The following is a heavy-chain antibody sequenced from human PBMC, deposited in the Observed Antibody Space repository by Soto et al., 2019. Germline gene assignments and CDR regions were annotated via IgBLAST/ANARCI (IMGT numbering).Heavy chain of an antibody. CDR2: IYPGDSDT. J-gene: IGHJ4*02. V-gene: IGHV5-51*01. Sequence: GESLKISCKGSGYSFTSYWIGWVRQMPGKGLEWMGIIYPGDSDTRYSPSFQGQVTISRDDSKNTLYLQMNSLKTEDTAVYYCTTDPVTMIVVVPSSGWGQGTLVTVSS. CDR1: GYSFTSYW. CDR3: TTDPVTMIVVVPSSG. D-gene: IGHD3-22*01.